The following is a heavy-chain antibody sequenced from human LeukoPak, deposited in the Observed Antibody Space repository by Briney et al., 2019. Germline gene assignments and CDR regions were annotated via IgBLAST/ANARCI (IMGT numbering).Heavy chain of an antibody. D-gene: IGHD5-12*01. CDR3: AKDRIGGYHLFDY. CDR1: GFSFSSYA. CDR2: ISGSGNTI. J-gene: IGHJ4*02. Sequence: GGSLRLSCAASGFSFSSYAMNWVRQAPGKGLEWVSVISGSGNTIYYSDSVEGRFTISRDNSRNTLWLLMNSLRAEDTAVYYCAKDRIGGYHLFDYWGQGTLVTVSS. V-gene: IGHV3-23*01.